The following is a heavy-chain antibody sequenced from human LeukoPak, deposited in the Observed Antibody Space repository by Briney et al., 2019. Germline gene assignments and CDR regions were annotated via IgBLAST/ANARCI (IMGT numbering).Heavy chain of an antibody. CDR3: ARGGDDYVWGSYRPFDY. CDR2: ISSSSSYI. CDR1: GFTFSSYS. J-gene: IGHJ4*02. D-gene: IGHD3-16*02. V-gene: IGHV3-21*01. Sequence: GGSLRLSCAASGFTFSSYSMNWVRQAPGKGLEWVSSISSSSSYIYYADSVKGRFTISRDNAKNSLYLQMNSLRAEDTAVYYCARGGDDYVWGSYRPFDYWGQGTLVTVSS.